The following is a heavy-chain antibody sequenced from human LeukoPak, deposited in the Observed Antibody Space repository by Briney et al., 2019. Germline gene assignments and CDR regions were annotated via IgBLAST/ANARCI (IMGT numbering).Heavy chain of an antibody. J-gene: IGHJ4*02. CDR2: ISYDGSHK. CDR1: GFTFGSSG. V-gene: IGHV3-30*18. Sequence: GGSLRLSCAASGFTFGSSGMHWVRQAPGKGLEWVALISYDGSHKYEADSVKGRSTISRDNSKNTLYLQMNSLRAEDTAVYYCAKAPDGDYHFDYWGQGTLVTVSS. CDR3: AKAPDGDYHFDY. D-gene: IGHD4-17*01.